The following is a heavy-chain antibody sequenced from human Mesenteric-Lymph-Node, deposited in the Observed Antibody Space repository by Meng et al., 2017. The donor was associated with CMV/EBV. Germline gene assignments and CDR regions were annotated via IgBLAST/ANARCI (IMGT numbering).Heavy chain of an antibody. D-gene: IGHD3-22*01. Sequence: GESLKISCAASGFSFSSYGMHWVRQAPGKGLEWVSGISGSGGSTYDADSVKGRFIISRDNSKNTLYLQMNSLRAEDTAVYYCARDYYDSSGYYHGRGMDVWGQGTTVTVSS. CDR1: GFSFSSYG. V-gene: IGHV3-23*01. CDR2: ISGSGGST. CDR3: ARDYYDSSGYYHGRGMDV. J-gene: IGHJ6*02.